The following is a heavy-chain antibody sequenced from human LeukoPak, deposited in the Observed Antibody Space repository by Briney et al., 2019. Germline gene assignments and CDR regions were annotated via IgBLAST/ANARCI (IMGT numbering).Heavy chain of an antibody. CDR2: ITTYNGNT. D-gene: IGHD4-17*01. CDR1: GYTFTSYP. V-gene: IGHV1-18*01. CDR3: ARGYDYGDYVGDFDY. Sequence: GASVKVSCKASGYTFTSYPISWVRQAPGQGLEWMGWITTYNGNTNYAQKLQGRVTMTTDTSTSTANMDLRGLRSDDTAVYYCARGYDYGDYVGDFDYWGQGTLVTVS. J-gene: IGHJ4*02.